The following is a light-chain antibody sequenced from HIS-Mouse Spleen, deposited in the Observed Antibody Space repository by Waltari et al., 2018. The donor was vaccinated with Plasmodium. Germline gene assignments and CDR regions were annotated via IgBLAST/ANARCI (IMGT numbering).Light chain of an antibody. CDR3: QQYNNWPPLT. V-gene: IGKV3-15*01. CDR1: QSVSSK. J-gene: IGKJ3*01. CDR2: GAS. Sequence: EIVMTQSPATLSVSPGERATISCRASQSVSSKLAWYQQKPGQAPRLLIYGASTRATGIPARFSGSGSGTEFTLTISSLQSEDFAVYYCQQYNNWPPLTFGPGTKVDIK.